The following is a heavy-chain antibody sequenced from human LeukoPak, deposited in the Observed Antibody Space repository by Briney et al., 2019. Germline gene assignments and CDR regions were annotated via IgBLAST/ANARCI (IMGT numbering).Heavy chain of an antibody. CDR1: GFTFSNFA. CDR2: IGYGGDT. Sequence: PGGSLRLSCAASGFTFSNFALSWVRQAPGKGLEWVSAIGYGGDTYYADSVKGRFTISRDNSKNTLSLQMNSLRAEDAAVYYCLPYGSSGSRGYGWFDPWGQGTRVIVSS. CDR3: LPYGSSGSRGYGWFDP. V-gene: IGHV3-23*01. J-gene: IGHJ5*02. D-gene: IGHD3-10*01.